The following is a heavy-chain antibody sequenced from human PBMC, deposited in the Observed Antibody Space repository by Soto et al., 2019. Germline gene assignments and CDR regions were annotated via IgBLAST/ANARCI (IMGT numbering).Heavy chain of an antibody. D-gene: IGHD2-15*01. Sequence: EEQLLESGGGLVQPGGSLRLSCAASGFTFSNYAMSWVRQAPGKGLEWVSAMSGGGGSPSYADSVKGRFTISRDNSKNTLYLEMNSLRAEDTAVYYCTRRRGPLLKDAFDIWGQGTMVTVSS. J-gene: IGHJ3*02. CDR3: TRRRGPLLKDAFDI. CDR2: MSGGGGSP. V-gene: IGHV3-23*01. CDR1: GFTFSNYA.